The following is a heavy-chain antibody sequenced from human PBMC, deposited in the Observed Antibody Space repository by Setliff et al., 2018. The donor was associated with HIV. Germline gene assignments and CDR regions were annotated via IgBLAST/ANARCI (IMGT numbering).Heavy chain of an antibody. V-gene: IGHV3-74*01. Sequence: GGSLRLSCVASGFTFSRDWMLWVRQVPGKGLVWVSRINSDGSSTSYADFVRGRFTMSRDNAKNTLYLQMNSLRAEDTAVYYCARARGTNWPFDYWGQGTLVTVSS. CDR1: GFTFSRDW. CDR3: ARARGTNWPFDY. D-gene: IGHD1-1*01. CDR2: INSDGSST. J-gene: IGHJ4*02.